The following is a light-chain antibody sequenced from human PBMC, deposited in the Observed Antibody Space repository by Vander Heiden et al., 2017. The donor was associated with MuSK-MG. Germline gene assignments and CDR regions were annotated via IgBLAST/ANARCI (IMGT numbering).Light chain of an antibody. CDR2: AAS. J-gene: IGKJ3*01. Sequence: DIQMTQSPSSLSASVGDRVTITCRASQSISSYLNWYQQKPGKAPKLLIYAASSLQSGVPSRFSGSGSGTDFTLTISRLQPEDFATYYCQKSDSTPGTFGHGTKVXIK. V-gene: IGKV1-39*01. CDR3: QKSDSTPGT. CDR1: QSISSY.